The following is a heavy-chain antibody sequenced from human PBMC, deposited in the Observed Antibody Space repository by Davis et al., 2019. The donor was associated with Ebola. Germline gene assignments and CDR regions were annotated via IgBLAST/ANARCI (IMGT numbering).Heavy chain of an antibody. J-gene: IGHJ4*02. Sequence: KVSCKGSGYRFSSFWIGWVRQMPGKGLEWMGIIYPDDSDTRYSPSFQGQVTISADKSISTAYLQWSSLKASDTAMYYCARREQWLGAPFDYWGQGTLVTVSS. CDR1: GYRFSSFW. D-gene: IGHD6-19*01. CDR2: IYPDDSDT. CDR3: ARREQWLGAPFDY. V-gene: IGHV5-51*01.